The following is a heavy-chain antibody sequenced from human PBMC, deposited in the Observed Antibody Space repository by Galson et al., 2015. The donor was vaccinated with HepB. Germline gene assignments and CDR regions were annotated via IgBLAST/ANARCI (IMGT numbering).Heavy chain of an antibody. J-gene: IGHJ3*02. Sequence: SLRLSCAASGFTFSSYSMNWVRQAPGKGLEWVPSISSSSSYIYYADSVKGRFTISRDNAKNSLYLQMNSLRAEDTAVYYCARDSVSSGWYKIQNDAFDIWGQGTMVTVSS. CDR2: ISSSSSYI. CDR1: GFTFSSYS. D-gene: IGHD6-19*01. V-gene: IGHV3-21*01. CDR3: ARDSVSSGWYKIQNDAFDI.